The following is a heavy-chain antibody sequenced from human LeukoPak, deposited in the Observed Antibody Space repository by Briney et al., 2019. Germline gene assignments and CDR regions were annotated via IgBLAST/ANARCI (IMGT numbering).Heavy chain of an antibody. D-gene: IGHD6-6*01. J-gene: IGHJ5*02. CDR2: TYYRSKWFS. CDR1: GDSVSSSAS. Sequence: SQTLSLTCAISGDSVSSSASWNWIRQSPSRGLEWLGRTYYRSKWFSEYATSVKSRITISADTSKNQFSLQLNSVIPEDTAVYYCARDPNSSSEWGPFDPWGQGTLVTVSS. CDR3: ARDPNSSSEWGPFDP. V-gene: IGHV6-1*01.